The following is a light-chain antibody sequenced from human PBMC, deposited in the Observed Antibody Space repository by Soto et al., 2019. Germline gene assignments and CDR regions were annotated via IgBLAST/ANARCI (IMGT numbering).Light chain of an antibody. CDR3: QTWGTGIWV. V-gene: IGLV4-69*01. J-gene: IGLJ3*02. Sequence: QAVVTQSPSASASLGASVKLTCTLSSGHSSYTIAWHQQQPEKGPRYLMKLNSDGSHSKGDGIPDRFSGSRSGAERYLTISSLQSEDEADYYCQTWGTGIWVFGGGTKLTVL. CDR1: SGHSSYT. CDR2: LNSDGSH.